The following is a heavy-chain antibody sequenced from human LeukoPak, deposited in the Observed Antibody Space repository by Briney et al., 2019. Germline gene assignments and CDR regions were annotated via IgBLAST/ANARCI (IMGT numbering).Heavy chain of an antibody. D-gene: IGHD2-2*03. CDR2: VGYDESLK. V-gene: IGHV3-33*01. Sequence: GGSLRLSCAASGFTFSTYGMHWVRQAPGKGLEWVAVVGYDESLKYYADSVKCRFTISRDNSKNTLFLQLNSLRAEDTAVYYCATYLGYCTSSNCPYFYMDVWGTVTTVIVSS. J-gene: IGHJ6*03. CDR3: ATYLGYCTSSNCPYFYMDV. CDR1: GFTFSTYG.